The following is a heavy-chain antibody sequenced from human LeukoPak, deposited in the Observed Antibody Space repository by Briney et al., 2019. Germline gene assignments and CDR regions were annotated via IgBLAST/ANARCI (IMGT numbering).Heavy chain of an antibody. D-gene: IGHD6-13*01. CDR3: AGTDSSSWYYYYYYMDV. V-gene: IGHV1-69*06. CDR2: IIPIFGTA. J-gene: IGHJ6*03. CDR1: GGTFSSYA. Sequence: GASVKVSCKASGGTFSSYAISWVRQAPGQGLEWMGGIIPIFGTANYAQKFQGRVTITADKSTSTAYMELSSLRSEDTAVYYCAGTDSSSWYYYYYYMDVWGKGTTVTVSS.